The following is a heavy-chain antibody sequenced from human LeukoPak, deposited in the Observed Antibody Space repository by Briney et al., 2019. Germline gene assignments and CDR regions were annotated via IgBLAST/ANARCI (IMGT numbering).Heavy chain of an antibody. CDR1: GGSISSYY. D-gene: IGHD3-22*01. CDR3: ARGPYYYDSSGSDDAFDI. J-gene: IGHJ3*02. CDR2: IYYSGST. Sequence: SETLSLTCTVSGGSISSYYWSWIRQPPGKGLEWNGYIYYSGSTNYNPSLKSRVTISVDTSKNQFSLKLTSVTAADTAVYYCARGPYYYDSSGSDDAFDIWGQGTMVTVSS. V-gene: IGHV4-59*01.